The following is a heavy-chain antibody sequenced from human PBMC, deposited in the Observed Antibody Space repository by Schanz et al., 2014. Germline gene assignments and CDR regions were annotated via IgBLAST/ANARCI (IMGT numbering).Heavy chain of an antibody. D-gene: IGHD3-10*01. V-gene: IGHV3-48*04. CDR1: GFTFSGYS. Sequence: EVQLVESGGGLVQPGGSLRLSCAVSGFTFSGYSMNWVRQAPGKGLEWVAYIGNGGVTIYYADSVKGRFTISRDNSKNSLYLQMNSLRAEDTAVYYCARIGGSVFDYWAQGTLVTVSS. J-gene: IGHJ4*02. CDR2: IGNGGVTI. CDR3: ARIGGSVFDY.